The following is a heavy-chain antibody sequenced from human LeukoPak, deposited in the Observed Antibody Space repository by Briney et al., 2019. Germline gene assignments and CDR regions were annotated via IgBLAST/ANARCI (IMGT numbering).Heavy chain of an antibody. Sequence: ASVKVSCKASGYTFTGYYIHWVRQAPGQGLEWRGWINPKRGGANYTQKFQGRVTMTRDTSINTAYMELSSLRYDDTALYYCARSPIAVLPAAIMSLRAPSDYWGQGTLVTVSS. J-gene: IGHJ4*02. V-gene: IGHV1-2*02. CDR1: GYTFTGYY. CDR2: INPKRGGA. CDR3: ARSPIAVLPAAIMSLRAPSDY. D-gene: IGHD2-2*02.